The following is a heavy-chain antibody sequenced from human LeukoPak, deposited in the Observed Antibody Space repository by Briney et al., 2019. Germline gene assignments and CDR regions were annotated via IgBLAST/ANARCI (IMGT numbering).Heavy chain of an antibody. D-gene: IGHD3-10*01. Sequence: PGGSLRLSCAASGFTLNNYAMSWVRQAPGKGLEWVSASSASGDSPYYADSVKGRFTISRDTSKNTLDLQMNSLRVEDTAVYYCAKGVYGSGSYREYFEQWGQGTLVTVSS. CDR2: SSASGDSP. CDR3: AKGVYGSGSYREYFEQ. J-gene: IGHJ1*01. V-gene: IGHV3-23*01. CDR1: GFTLNNYA.